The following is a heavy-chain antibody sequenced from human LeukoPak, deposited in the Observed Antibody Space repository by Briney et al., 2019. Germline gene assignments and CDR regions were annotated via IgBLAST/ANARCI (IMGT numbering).Heavy chain of an antibody. V-gene: IGHV3-23*01. CDR1: GFTFSSHG. Sequence: GGSLRLSCAASGFTFSSHGMNWVRQAPGKGLEWVSAISGSGGSTYYADSVKGRFTISRDNSKNTLYLQMNSLRAEDTAVYYCAKDQHGYILTGTDDYWGQGTLVTVSS. J-gene: IGHJ4*02. CDR2: ISGSGGST. D-gene: IGHD3-9*01. CDR3: AKDQHGYILTGTDDY.